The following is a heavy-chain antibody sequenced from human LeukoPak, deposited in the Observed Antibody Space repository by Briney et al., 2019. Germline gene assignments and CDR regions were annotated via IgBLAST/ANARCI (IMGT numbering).Heavy chain of an antibody. CDR2: ISGSSRST. J-gene: IGHJ3*02. Sequence: GGSLRLSCAASGFTFHNNGMSWVRQAPGKGLEWVSAISGSSRSTYHAESVKGRFTISRDNAKNSLYLQMNSLRAEDTAVYYCARDQRLDAFDIWGQGTMVTVSS. CDR3: ARDQRLDAFDI. CDR1: GFTFHNNG. V-gene: IGHV3-21*01.